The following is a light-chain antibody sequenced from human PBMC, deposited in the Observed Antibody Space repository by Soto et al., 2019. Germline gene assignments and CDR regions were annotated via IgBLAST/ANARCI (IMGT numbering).Light chain of an antibody. CDR1: SSDVGGYNY. CDR3: SSYAGSNNFDVV. J-gene: IGLJ2*01. CDR2: EVS. Sequence: ALTQPPSASGSPGQSATISCTGTSSDVGGYNYVSWYQQHPGKAPKLMIYEVSKRPSGVPDRFSGSKSGNTASLTVSGLQAEDEADYYCSSYAGSNNFDVVFGGGTKVTVL. V-gene: IGLV2-8*01.